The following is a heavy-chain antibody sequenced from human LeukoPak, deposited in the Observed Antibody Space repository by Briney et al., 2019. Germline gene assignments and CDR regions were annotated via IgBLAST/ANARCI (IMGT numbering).Heavy chain of an antibody. CDR1: GFTFGDYA. CDR2: ISGSGGST. Sequence: GGSLRLSCTASGFTFGDYAMSWVRQAPGKGLEWVSAISGSGGSTYYADSVKGRFTISRDNSKNTLYLQMNSLRAEDTAVYYCANYGSGTYAYDYWGQGTLVTVSS. CDR3: ANYGSGTYAYDY. D-gene: IGHD3-10*01. J-gene: IGHJ4*02. V-gene: IGHV3-23*01.